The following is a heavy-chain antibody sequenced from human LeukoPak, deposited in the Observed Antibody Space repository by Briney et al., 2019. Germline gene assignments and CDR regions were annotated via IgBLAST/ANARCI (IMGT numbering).Heavy chain of an antibody. CDR3: ARGDIVATILH. D-gene: IGHD5-12*01. V-gene: IGHV4-34*01. CDR1: GGSFSGYY. CDR2: INHSGGT. Sequence: PSETLSLTCAVYGGSFSGYYWSWIRQPPGKGLEWIGEINHSGGTNYNPSLKSRVTISVDTSKNQFSLKLSSVTAADTAVYYCARGDIVATILHWGQGTLVTVSS. J-gene: IGHJ4*02.